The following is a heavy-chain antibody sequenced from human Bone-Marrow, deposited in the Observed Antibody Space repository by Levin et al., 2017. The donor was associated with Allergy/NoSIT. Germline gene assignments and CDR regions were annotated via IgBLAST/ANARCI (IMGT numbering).Heavy chain of an antibody. J-gene: IGHJ4*02. V-gene: IGHV3-11*01. CDR3: ASTVVTHCFDY. CDR2: ISSSGSTI. Sequence: GGSLRLSCAASGFTFSDYYMSWIRQAPGKGLEWVSYISSSGSTIYYADSVKGRFTISRDNAKNSLYLQMNSLRAEDTAVYYCASTVVTHCFDYWGQGTLVTVSS. CDR1: GFTFSDYY. D-gene: IGHD4-23*01.